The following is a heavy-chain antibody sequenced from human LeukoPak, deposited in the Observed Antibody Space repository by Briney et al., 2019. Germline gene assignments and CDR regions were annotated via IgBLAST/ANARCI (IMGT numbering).Heavy chain of an antibody. CDR2: IYHSGST. J-gene: IGHJ6*02. CDR1: GDSISSGGYS. CDR3: AREGPARCSSTSCYPI. D-gene: IGHD2-2*01. V-gene: IGHV4-30-2*01. Sequence: SETLSLTCAVSGDSISSGGYSWSWIRQPPGKGLEWIGYIYHSGSTYYNPSLKSRVTISVDRSKNQFSLKLSSVTAADTAVYYCAREGPARCSSTSCYPIWGQGTTVTVSS.